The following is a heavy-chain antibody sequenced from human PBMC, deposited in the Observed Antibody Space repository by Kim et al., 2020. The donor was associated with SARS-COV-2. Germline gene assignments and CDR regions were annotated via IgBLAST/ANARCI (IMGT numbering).Heavy chain of an antibody. CDR3: AKAAEDIVVVVAATGGYYFDY. J-gene: IGHJ4*02. D-gene: IGHD2-15*01. CDR1: GFTFSSYA. Sequence: GGSLRLSCAASGFTFSSYAMSWVRQAPGKGLEWVSAISGSGGSTYYADSVKGRFTISRDNSKNTLYLQMNSLRAEDTAVYYCAKAAEDIVVVVAATGGYYFDYWGQGTLVTVSS. CDR2: ISGSGGST. V-gene: IGHV3-23*01.